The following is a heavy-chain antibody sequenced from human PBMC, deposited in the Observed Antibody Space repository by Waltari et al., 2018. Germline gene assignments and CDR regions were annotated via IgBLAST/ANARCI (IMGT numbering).Heavy chain of an antibody. J-gene: IGHJ3*02. CDR3: ARTGARWLQFAAFDI. D-gene: IGHD5-12*01. Sequence: EVLLVESGGGLVQTGGSLRLSCAASRFTFSNYWMNWVRQAPGKGLERVAKINPDGSEEYYVDSLNGRFTISRDNAKNSLYLEMKTLRAEDTAIYYCARTGARWLQFAAFDIWGQGTMVTVSS. V-gene: IGHV3-7*01. CDR1: RFTFSNYW. CDR2: INPDGSEE.